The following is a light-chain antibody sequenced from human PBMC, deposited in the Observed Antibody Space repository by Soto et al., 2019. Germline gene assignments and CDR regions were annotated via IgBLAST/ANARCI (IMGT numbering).Light chain of an antibody. V-gene: IGLV2-14*01. CDR1: SSDVGGYNY. J-gene: IGLJ3*02. CDR2: DVS. Sequence: QSVLTQPASVSGSPGQSITISCTGTSSDVGGYNYVSWYQQHPGKAPKLMIYDVSNRPSGVSNRFSGSKSGNTASLTISGLQSADEADYYCCSFAGSPWVFGGGTKLTVL. CDR3: CSFAGSPWV.